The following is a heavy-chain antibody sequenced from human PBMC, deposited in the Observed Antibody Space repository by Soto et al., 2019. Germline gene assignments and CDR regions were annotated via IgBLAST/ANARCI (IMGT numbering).Heavy chain of an antibody. CDR1: GGSFSGYY. V-gene: IGHV4-34*01. CDR2: INHSGST. D-gene: IGHD6-19*01. CDR3: ARATVAVAAPRYFQH. J-gene: IGHJ1*01. Sequence: SETLSLTCAVYGGSFSGYYWSWIRQPPGKGLEWIGEINHSGSTNYNPSLKSRVTISVDTSKNQFSLKLSSVTAADTAVYYCARATVAVAAPRYFQHWGQGTLVTVSS.